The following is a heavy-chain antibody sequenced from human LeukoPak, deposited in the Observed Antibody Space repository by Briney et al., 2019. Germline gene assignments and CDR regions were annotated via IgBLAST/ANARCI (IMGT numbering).Heavy chain of an antibody. D-gene: IGHD6-13*01. J-gene: IGHJ4*02. CDR2: IIPIFGTA. Sequence: ASVTVSCKASGGTFSSYAISWVRQAPGQGLEWMGGIIPIFGTANYAQKSQGRVTITADKSTSTAYMELSSLRSEDTAVYYCATRTSSSAFDYWGQGTLVTVSS. CDR3: ATRTSSSAFDY. CDR1: GGTFSSYA. V-gene: IGHV1-69*06.